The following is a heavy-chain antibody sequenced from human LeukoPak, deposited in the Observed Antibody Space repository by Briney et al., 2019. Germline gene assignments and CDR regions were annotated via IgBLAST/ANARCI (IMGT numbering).Heavy chain of an antibody. CDR2: INHSGST. CDR3: ARRRKVVRAGFDY. J-gene: IGHJ4*02. V-gene: IGHV4-34*01. CDR1: GGSFSGYY. Sequence: SETLSLTCAVYGGSFSGYYWSWIRQPPGKGLEWIGEINHSGSTNYNPSLKSRVTISVDTSKNQFSLKLSSVTAADTGVYYCARRRKVVRAGFDYWGQGTRVIVSS. D-gene: IGHD2-21*01.